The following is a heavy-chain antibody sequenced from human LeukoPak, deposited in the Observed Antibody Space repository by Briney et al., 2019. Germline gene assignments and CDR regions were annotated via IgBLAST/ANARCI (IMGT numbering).Heavy chain of an antibody. V-gene: IGHV3-11*04. CDR1: GFTFSDFH. Sequence: PGGSLRLSCAASGFTFSDFHMSWIRQAPGKGLEWVSYISSSGSTIYYADSVEGRFTISRDNAKNSLYLQMNSPRAEDTAVYYCATGTSIMNYFDYWGQGTLVTVSS. CDR3: ATGTSIMNYFDY. CDR2: ISSSGSTI. D-gene: IGHD3-16*01. J-gene: IGHJ4*02.